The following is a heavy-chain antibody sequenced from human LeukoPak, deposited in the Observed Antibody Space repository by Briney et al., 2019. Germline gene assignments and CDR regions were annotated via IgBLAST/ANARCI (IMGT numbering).Heavy chain of an antibody. J-gene: IGHJ4*02. D-gene: IGHD2-2*01. Sequence: GGSLRLSCAASGFTFSSYSMNWVRQAPGKGLEWVSYISSSSTIYYADSVKGRFTISRDNAKNSLYLQMNSLRAEDTAVYYCARGSTSWFADYFDYWGQGTLVTVSS. V-gene: IGHV3-48*01. CDR1: GFTFSSYS. CDR3: ARGSTSWFADYFDY. CDR2: ISSSSTI.